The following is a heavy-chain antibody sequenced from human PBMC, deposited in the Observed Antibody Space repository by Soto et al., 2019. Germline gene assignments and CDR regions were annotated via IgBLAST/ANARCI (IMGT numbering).Heavy chain of an antibody. CDR2: ISGSGGAT. Sequence: GGSLRLSCVASRFTFTSYAMSWVRQAPGKGLEWVADISGSGGATIHADPVKGRLTISRDNSKNTLYLQMNSLRAEDTAVYYCAKDVEGGSLFRGAFDYWGQGTQVTVSS. J-gene: IGHJ4*02. D-gene: IGHD1-26*01. CDR1: RFTFTSYA. CDR3: AKDVEGGSLFRGAFDY. V-gene: IGHV3-23*01.